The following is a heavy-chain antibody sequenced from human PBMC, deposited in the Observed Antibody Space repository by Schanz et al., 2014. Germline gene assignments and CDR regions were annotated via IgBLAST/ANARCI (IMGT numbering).Heavy chain of an antibody. V-gene: IGHV1-18*01. D-gene: IGHD3-3*01. CDR3: ARDRRFFDRDDLYYFDS. Sequence: QIQLVQSGPEVKKPGATVKVSCKASGYIFINSGISWVRQAPGQGLEWMGWISVYNHNKEYDQKFQGRVTMTTDTSTSTAYMALKDLRSDDTAVYYCARDRRFFDRDDLYYFDSWGQGTLVTVSS. CDR2: ISVYNHNK. CDR1: GYIFINSG. J-gene: IGHJ4*02.